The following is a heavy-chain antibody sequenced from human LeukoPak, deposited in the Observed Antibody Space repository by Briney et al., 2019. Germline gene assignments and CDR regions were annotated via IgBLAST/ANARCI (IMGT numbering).Heavy chain of an antibody. J-gene: IGHJ6*04. CDR1: GFTFSSYS. CDR3: ARVFVVVTADYYYGMDV. CDR2: ISSSSSYI. V-gene: IGHV3-21*01. D-gene: IGHD2-21*02. Sequence: GGSLRLCCAASGFTFSSYSMNWVRQASGKGLEWVSSISSSSSYIYYADSVKGRFTISRDNAKNSLYLQMNSLRAEDTAVYYCARVFVVVTADYYYGMDVWGKGTTVTVSS.